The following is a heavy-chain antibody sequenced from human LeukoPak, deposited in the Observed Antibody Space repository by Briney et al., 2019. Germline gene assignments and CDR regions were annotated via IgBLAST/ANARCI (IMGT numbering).Heavy chain of an antibody. V-gene: IGHV3-23*01. CDR2: ISGSGGST. Sequence: GGSLRLSCAASGFTFSSYAMSWVRQAPGKGLEWVSAISGSGGSTYYADSVKGRFTISRDNSKNTLYLQMNSLRAEDTAVYYCAKDSGSKQQPNWFDPWGQGTLVTVPS. CDR1: GFTFSSYA. CDR3: AKDSGSKQQPNWFDP. D-gene: IGHD6-13*01. J-gene: IGHJ5*02.